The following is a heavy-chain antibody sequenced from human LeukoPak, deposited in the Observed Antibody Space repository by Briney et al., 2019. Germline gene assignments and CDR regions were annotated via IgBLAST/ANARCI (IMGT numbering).Heavy chain of an antibody. J-gene: IGHJ6*03. CDR2: VYHTGTA. Sequence: AETLSLTCAVSGYSINSGCYWGWIRQPPGEGLEGIGSVYHTGTAYYNPSLESRVTISLDRSKNQVSLRVSPLTAADTAVYYCVRDGPYRITNMDVWGKGTTVTASS. CDR1: GYSINSGCY. V-gene: IGHV4-38-2*02. CDR3: VRDGPYRITNMDV.